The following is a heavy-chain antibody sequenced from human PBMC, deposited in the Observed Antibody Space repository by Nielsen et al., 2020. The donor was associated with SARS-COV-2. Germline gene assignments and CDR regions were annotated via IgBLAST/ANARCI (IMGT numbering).Heavy chain of an antibody. Sequence: GESLKISCAASGFTFSSYAMHWVRQAPGKGLEWVAVISYDGSNKYYADSVKGRFTISRDNSKNTLYLQMNSLRAEDTAVYYCARDASRVDIWGQGTMVTVSS. D-gene: IGHD6-13*01. J-gene: IGHJ3*02. CDR3: ARDASRVDI. CDR2: ISYDGSNK. CDR1: GFTFSSYA. V-gene: IGHV3-30*04.